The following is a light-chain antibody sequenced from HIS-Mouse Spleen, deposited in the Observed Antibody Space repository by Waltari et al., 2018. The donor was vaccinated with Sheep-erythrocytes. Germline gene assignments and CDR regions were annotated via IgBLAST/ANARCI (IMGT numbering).Light chain of an antibody. J-gene: IGLJ1*01. CDR3: CSYAGSYNHV. CDR2: DVS. CDR1: SSHVGGYNY. Sequence: QSALTQPRSVSGSPGQSVTISCTGTSSHVGGYNYIPWYQQHPGKAPNPMICDVSKRPSGVPDRFSGSKSGNTASLTISGLQAEDEADYYCCSYAGSYNHVFATGTKVTVL. V-gene: IGLV2-11*01.